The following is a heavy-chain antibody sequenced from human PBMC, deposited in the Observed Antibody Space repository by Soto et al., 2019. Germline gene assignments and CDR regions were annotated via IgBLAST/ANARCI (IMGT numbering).Heavy chain of an antibody. CDR2: INHSGST. CDR3: ARVGFNWNDDYYGMDV. D-gene: IGHD1-20*01. Sequence: PSETLSLTCAVYGGSFSCYYWSWIRQPPGKGLEWIGEINHSGSTNYNPSLKSRVTISVDTSKNQFSLKLSSVTAADTAVYYCARVGFNWNDDYYGMDVWGQGTTVTVSS. V-gene: IGHV4-34*01. J-gene: IGHJ6*02. CDR1: GGSFSCYY.